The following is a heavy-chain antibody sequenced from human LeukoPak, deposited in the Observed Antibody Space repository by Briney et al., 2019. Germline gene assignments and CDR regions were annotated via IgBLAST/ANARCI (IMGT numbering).Heavy chain of an antibody. D-gene: IGHD3-9*01. J-gene: IGHJ6*03. CDR2: IYYSGST. V-gene: IGHV4-59*01. CDR1: GGSISSYY. Sequence: SETLSLTCTVSGGSISSYYWSWIRQPPGKGLEWIGYIYYSGSTNYNPSLKSRVTISVDTSKNQFSLKLSSVTAADTAVYYCARGASYYDILTGYSYYYYYYMDVWGKGTTVTISS. CDR3: ARGASYYDILTGYSYYYYYYMDV.